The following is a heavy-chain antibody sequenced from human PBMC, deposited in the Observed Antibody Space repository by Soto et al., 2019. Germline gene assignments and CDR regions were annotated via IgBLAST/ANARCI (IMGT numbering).Heavy chain of an antibody. V-gene: IGHV4-34*01. Sequence: PSETLSLTCAVYGGSFSDYSWTWIRQPPGKALEWIGQINHSESANYNPSQKSRVTISVATPKNQFSLELASVTAADTSVYYCARGLFSEDSYSGGWYFFDYWGQGTLVTVS. J-gene: IGHJ4*02. CDR2: INHSESA. CDR3: ARGLFSEDSYSGGWYFFDY. CDR1: GGSFSDYS. D-gene: IGHD3-10*01.